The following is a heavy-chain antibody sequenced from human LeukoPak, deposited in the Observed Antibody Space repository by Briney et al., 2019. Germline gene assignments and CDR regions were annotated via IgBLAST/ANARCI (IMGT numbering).Heavy chain of an antibody. V-gene: IGHV1-2*02. CDR2: INPNSGGT. CDR1: GYTFTGYY. CDR3: AVWFGEFLYYFDY. D-gene: IGHD3-10*01. Sequence: ASVKVSCKASGYTFTGYYMHWVRQAPGQGLEWMGWINPNSGGTNYAQKFQGRVTMTRDTSISTAYMELSRLRSDDTAAYYCAVWFGEFLYYFDYWGQGTLVTVSS. J-gene: IGHJ4*02.